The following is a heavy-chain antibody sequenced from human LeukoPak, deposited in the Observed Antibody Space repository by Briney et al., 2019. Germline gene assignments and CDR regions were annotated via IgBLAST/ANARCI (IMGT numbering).Heavy chain of an antibody. J-gene: IGHJ5*02. V-gene: IGHV4-39*07. Sequence: PSETLSLTCTVSGGSISSSSYYWGWIRQPPGKGPEWIGSIYYTGSTNYNPSLKSRVTISLDTSTNQFSLKLTSVTAADTAVYYCASVRGYSSGWYASGFDPWGQGTLVTVSS. CDR3: ASVRGYSSGWYASGFDP. CDR1: GGSISSSSYY. CDR2: IYYTGST. D-gene: IGHD6-19*01.